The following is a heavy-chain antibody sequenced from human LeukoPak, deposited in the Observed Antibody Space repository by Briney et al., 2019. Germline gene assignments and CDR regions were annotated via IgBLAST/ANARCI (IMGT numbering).Heavy chain of an antibody. V-gene: IGHV4-34*01. CDR3: ARQAAAGIDSFDY. J-gene: IGHJ4*02. CDR2: INHSGST. D-gene: IGHD6-13*01. CDR1: GGSFSGYY. Sequence: SKTLSLTCAVYGGSFSGYYWSWIRQPPGKGLEWIGEINHSGSTNYNPSLKSRVTISVDTSKNQFSLKLSSVTAADTAVYYCARQAAAGIDSFDYWGQGTLVTVSS.